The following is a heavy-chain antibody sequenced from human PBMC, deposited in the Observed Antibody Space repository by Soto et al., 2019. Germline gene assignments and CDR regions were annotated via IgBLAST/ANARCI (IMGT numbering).Heavy chain of an antibody. J-gene: IGHJ4*02. Sequence: ASVKVSCKASGGTFSSYAISWVRQAPGQGLEWMGGIIPIFGTANYAQKFQGRVTITADESTSTAYMELSSLRSEDTAVYYCARTDFGSEYFDYWGQGTLVTVSS. V-gene: IGHV1-69*13. D-gene: IGHD3-10*01. CDR3: ARTDFGSEYFDY. CDR1: GGTFSSYA. CDR2: IIPIFGTA.